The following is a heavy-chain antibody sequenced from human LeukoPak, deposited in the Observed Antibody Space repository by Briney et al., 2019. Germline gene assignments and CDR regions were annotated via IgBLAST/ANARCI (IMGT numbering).Heavy chain of an antibody. CDR3: ARVLVVPAIYSFDY. CDR2: IYYSGST. D-gene: IGHD2-2*01. CDR1: GGSISSGGYY. V-gene: IGHV4-31*03. Sequence: SETLSLTCTVSGGSISSGGYYWSWIRQHPGKGMEWLGYIYYSGSTYYNPSLKSRVTISVDTSKNQFSLKLSSVTAADTAVYYCARVLVVPAIYSFDYWGQGTLVTVSS. J-gene: IGHJ4*02.